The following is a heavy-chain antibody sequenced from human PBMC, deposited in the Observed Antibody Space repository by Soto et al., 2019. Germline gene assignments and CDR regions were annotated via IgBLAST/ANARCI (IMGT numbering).Heavy chain of an antibody. Sequence: PSETLXLTCTVSGASISGFYWSWIRKSAGKGLEWIGRIYATGTTDYNPSLKSRVMMSVDTSKKQFSLKLRSVTAADTAVYYCVRDGTKTLRDWFDPWGQGISVTVSS. V-gene: IGHV4-4*07. CDR2: IYATGTT. CDR1: GASISGFY. J-gene: IGHJ5*02. D-gene: IGHD1-1*01. CDR3: VRDGTKTLRDWFDP.